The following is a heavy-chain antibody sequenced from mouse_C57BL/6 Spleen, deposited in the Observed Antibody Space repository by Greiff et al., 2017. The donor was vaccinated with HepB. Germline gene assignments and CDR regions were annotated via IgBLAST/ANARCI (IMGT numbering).Heavy chain of an antibody. CDR2: INPSSGYT. V-gene: IGHV1-7*01. CDR1: GYTFTSYW. J-gene: IGHJ3*01. Sequence: QVQLKESGAELAKPGASVKLSCKASGYTFTSYWMHWVKQRPGQGLEWIGYINPSSGYTKYNQKFKDKATLTADKSSSTAYMQLSSLTYEDSAVYYCARGYDYDVRWFAYWGQGTLVTVSA. D-gene: IGHD2-4*01. CDR3: ARGYDYDVRWFAY.